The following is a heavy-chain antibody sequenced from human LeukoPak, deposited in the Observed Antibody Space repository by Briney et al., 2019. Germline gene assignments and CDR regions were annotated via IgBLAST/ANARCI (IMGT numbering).Heavy chain of an antibody. CDR2: IYYSGST. D-gene: IGHD6-19*01. V-gene: IGHV4-39*01. Sequence: PSETLSLTCTVSGGSISSSRDYWGWIRQPPGKGLEWIGSIYYSGSTYYNPSLKSRVTISVDTSKNQFSLKLSSVTAAGTAVYYCARHVEIAVAGPIDYWGQGTLVTVSS. CDR3: ARHVEIAVAGPIDY. CDR1: GGSISSSRDY. J-gene: IGHJ4*02.